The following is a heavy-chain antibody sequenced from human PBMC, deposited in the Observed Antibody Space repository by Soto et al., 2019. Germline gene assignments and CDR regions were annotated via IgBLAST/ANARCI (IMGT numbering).Heavy chain of an antibody. J-gene: IGHJ4*02. CDR2: IYYSGST. D-gene: IGHD6-13*01. CDR3: ARPIAAAADAHFDY. CDR1: GGSVSSGSYY. Sequence: SETLSLTCTVSGGSVSSGSYYWGWIRQPPGKGLEWIGSIYYSGSTYYNPSLKSRVTISVDTSKNQFSLKLSSVTAADTAVYYCARPIAAAADAHFDYWGQGTLVTVSS. V-gene: IGHV4-39*01.